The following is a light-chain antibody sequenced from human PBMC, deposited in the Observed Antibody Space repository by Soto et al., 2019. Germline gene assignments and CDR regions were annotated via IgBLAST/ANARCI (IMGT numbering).Light chain of an antibody. J-gene: IGKJ5*01. CDR1: QGVSRY. Sequence: ELGLTQSPGTLSLSPGEGATLSCRASQGVSRYLAWYQQKPGQAPRLLIHDASNRATGIPARFSGSGSGTDFTLTISSLEPEDFAVYYCQHRSNWPPITFGQGTRLEIK. CDR3: QHRSNWPPIT. V-gene: IGKV3-11*01. CDR2: DAS.